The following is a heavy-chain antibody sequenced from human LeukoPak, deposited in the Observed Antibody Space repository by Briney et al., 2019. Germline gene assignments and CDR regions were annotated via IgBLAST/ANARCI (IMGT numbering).Heavy chain of an antibody. V-gene: IGHV3-73*01. CDR3: TRDSGTYNWFDP. CDR2: MDKETNLYAT. Sequence: GESLKISCVASGFTFSDSAIHWVRQSSGKGLEWIGHMDKETNLYATALAASVKGRFTVSRDDSKNTAYLHMNSLKTEDTALYCCTRDSGTYNWFDPWGQGTLVTVSS. CDR1: GFTFSDSA. D-gene: IGHD1-26*01. J-gene: IGHJ5*02.